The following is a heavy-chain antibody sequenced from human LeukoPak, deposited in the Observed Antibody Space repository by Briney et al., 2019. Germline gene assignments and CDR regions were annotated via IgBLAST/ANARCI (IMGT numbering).Heavy chain of an antibody. V-gene: IGHV1-18*01. CDR1: GYTFINYG. CDR3: VRDRDWNLDY. D-gene: IGHD1-1*01. CDR2: VSTEKGNT. Sequence: ASVKVSCKASGYTFINYGISWVRQAPGQGLEWMGWVSTEKGNTNYEQNFQGRVTMTTDTSTSTAYMELRSLTSDGTAVYYCVRDRDWNLDYWGQGTLVTVSS. J-gene: IGHJ4*02.